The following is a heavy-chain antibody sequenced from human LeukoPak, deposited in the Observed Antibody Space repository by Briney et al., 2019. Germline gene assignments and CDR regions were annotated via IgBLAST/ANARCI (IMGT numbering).Heavy chain of an antibody. CDR3: AKDRSYYNSGCDY. D-gene: IGHD3-10*01. CDR1: GFTFSSYG. J-gene: IGHJ4*02. Sequence: GGSLRLSCAASGFTFSSYGMHWVRQAPGKGLEWVAVISYDGSNKYYADSVKGRFTISRDNSKNTLYLQMNSLRAEDTAVYYCAKDRSYYNSGCDYWGQGTLVTVSS. V-gene: IGHV3-30*18. CDR2: ISYDGSNK.